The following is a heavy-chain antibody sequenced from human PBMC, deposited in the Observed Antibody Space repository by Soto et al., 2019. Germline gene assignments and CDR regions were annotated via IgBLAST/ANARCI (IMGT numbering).Heavy chain of an antibody. Sequence: VGSLRLSCAASGFSFGSYALSWVRQAPGKGLEWVSTISGSDGKTFYADSVKGRFSISRDTSQSTLYLQMNSLRADDTAMYYCARWSYLDYWGQGTRVTVSS. CDR3: ARWSYLDY. CDR2: ISGSDGKT. CDR1: GFSFGSYA. D-gene: IGHD3-3*01. J-gene: IGHJ4*02. V-gene: IGHV3-23*01.